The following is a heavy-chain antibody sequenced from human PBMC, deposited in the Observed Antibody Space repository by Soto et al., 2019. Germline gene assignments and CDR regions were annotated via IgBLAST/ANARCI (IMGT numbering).Heavy chain of an antibody. CDR2: FYSGGKT. D-gene: IGHD2-15*01. Sequence: ESGGGLVQPGGSLRLSCSASGFTVSSSYINWVRQAPGKGLDWVSTFYSGGKTYYADSVKGRFTISRHSSENTLYLQMNSLRSEDTAVYYCARAGQYCTTGTCYPASMGVWGEGTTVTVSS. CDR1: GFTVSSSY. CDR3: ARAGQYCTTGTCYPASMGV. V-gene: IGHV3-53*04. J-gene: IGHJ6*04.